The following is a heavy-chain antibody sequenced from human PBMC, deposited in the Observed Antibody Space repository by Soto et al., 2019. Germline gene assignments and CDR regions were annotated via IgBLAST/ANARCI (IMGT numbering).Heavy chain of an antibody. V-gene: IGHV3-15*05. CDR2: IKAKSDGGTT. CDR3: TTPNISDYY. CDR1: VFTFSKAW. J-gene: IGHJ4*02. Sequence: GGSLRLSCAASVFTFSKAWMSWVRQAPGKGLEWVGRIKAKSDGGTTDYAAPLKGRFTISRDDSKNTLYLQMSSLKIEDTAVYFCTTPNISDYYWGQGALVTVSS. D-gene: IGHD3-22*01.